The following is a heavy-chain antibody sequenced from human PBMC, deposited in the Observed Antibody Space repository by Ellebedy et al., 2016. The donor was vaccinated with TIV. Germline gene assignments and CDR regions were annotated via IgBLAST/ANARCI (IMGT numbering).Heavy chain of an antibody. CDR1: GYTFTSYD. CDR3: ARSIAARRVPPSRYYFDY. V-gene: IGHV1-8*01. D-gene: IGHD6-6*01. J-gene: IGHJ4*02. Sequence: ASVKVSCXASGYTFTSYDINWVRQATGQGLEWMGWMNPNSGNTGYAQKFQGRVTMTRNTSISTAYMELSSLRSEDTAVYYCARSIAARRVPPSRYYFDYWGQGTLVTVSS. CDR2: MNPNSGNT.